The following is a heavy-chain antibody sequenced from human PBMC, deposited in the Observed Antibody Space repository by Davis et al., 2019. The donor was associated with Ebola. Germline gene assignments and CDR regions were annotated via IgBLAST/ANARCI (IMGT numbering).Heavy chain of an antibody. Sequence: PSETLSLTCAISGDSVSGSSGAWNWIRQSPSRGLEWLGRTYYTSKWFNHYAESVKSRITINPDTSKNQFSLQLNSVTPEDTAVYYCARGWGRIGMGVWGQGTTVIVSS. CDR1: GDSVSGSSGA. J-gene: IGHJ6*02. V-gene: IGHV6-1*01. CDR2: TYYTSKWFN. CDR3: ARGWGRIGMGV. D-gene: IGHD1-26*01.